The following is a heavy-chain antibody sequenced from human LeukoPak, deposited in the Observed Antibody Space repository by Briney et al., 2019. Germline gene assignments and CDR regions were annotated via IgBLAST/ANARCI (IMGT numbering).Heavy chain of an antibody. CDR1: GFSFNDYY. D-gene: IGHD3-22*01. J-gene: IGHJ4*02. V-gene: IGHV3-11*01. CDR3: AKVPYDSSGYYYFDY. CDR2: ISSSGSTI. Sequence: GGSLRLSCAASGFSFNDYYMSWIRQAPGKGLEWISYISSSGSTIYYADSVKGRFTISRDNSKNTLYLQMNSLRAEDTAVYYCAKVPYDSSGYYYFDYWGQGTLVTVSS.